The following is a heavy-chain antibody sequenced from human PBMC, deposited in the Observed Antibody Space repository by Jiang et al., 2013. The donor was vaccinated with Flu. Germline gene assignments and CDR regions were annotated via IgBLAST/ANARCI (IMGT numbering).Heavy chain of an antibody. CDR2: ISSGSGTI. CDR3: ARERRYFDY. CDR1: RFSLSSYS. V-gene: IGHV3-48*01. Sequence: QLVESGGGLVQPGGSLRLSCAASRFSLSSYSMNWVRQAPGKGLEWVSYISSGSGTIYYADSVKGRFTISRDNVKNSLYLQMNSLRAEDTAMYYCARERRYFDYWGQGTLVTVSS. J-gene: IGHJ4*02.